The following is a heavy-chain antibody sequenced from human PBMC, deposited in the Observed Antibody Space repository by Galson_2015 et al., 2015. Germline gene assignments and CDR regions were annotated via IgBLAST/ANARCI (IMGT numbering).Heavy chain of an antibody. CDR3: ARDSKTGCSYNYGMDV. J-gene: IGHJ6*02. D-gene: IGHD4/OR15-4a*01. Sequence: LTCAVYGGSFSAYYWSWIRQPPGKGLEWIGEMNHSGRTNYKSSLKSRVTISLDTSKNQFSLKLGSVTAADTAVYYCARDSKTGCSYNYGMDVGGQGTRVTVSS. V-gene: IGHV4-34*01. CDR2: MNHSGRT. CDR1: GGSFSAYY.